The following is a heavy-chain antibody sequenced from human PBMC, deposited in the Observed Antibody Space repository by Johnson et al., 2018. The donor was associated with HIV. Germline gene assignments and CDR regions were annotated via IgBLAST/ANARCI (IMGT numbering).Heavy chain of an antibody. CDR3: ARGGVVHDAFDM. V-gene: IGHV3-23*04. Sequence: EVQLVESGGGLVQPGGSLRLSCAASGFTFSSYAMSWVRQAPGKGLEWVSAISGSGGSTYYADSVKGRFTISRDNSKNTLYLQMNSLRPEDTAVFYCARGGVVHDAFDMWGQGTMVTVSS. CDR1: GFTFSSYA. CDR2: ISGSGGST. J-gene: IGHJ3*02. D-gene: IGHD2-2*01.